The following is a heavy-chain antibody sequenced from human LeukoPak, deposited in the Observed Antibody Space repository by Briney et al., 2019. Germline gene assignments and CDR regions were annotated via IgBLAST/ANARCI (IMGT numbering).Heavy chain of an antibody. Sequence: GGSLRLSRAASGFTFSSYAMSWVRQAPGKGLEWVSAISGSGGSTYYADSVKGRFTISRDNSKNTLYLQMNSLRAEDTAVYYCAKDQTGTNGAYFDYWGQGTLVTVSS. D-gene: IGHD1-1*01. J-gene: IGHJ4*02. V-gene: IGHV3-23*01. CDR1: GFTFSSYA. CDR3: AKDQTGTNGAYFDY. CDR2: ISGSGGST.